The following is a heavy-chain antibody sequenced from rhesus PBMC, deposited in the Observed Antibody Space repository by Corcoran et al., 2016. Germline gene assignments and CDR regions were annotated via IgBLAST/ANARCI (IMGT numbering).Heavy chain of an antibody. CDR3: ARSSGSWSRFDV. J-gene: IGHJ5-1*01. D-gene: IGHD6-25*01. V-gene: IGHV4S2*01. CDR2: IYGSGVST. CDR1: GASISSKY. Sequence: QVQLQESGPGRVKPSETLPLTCAVPGASISSKYWSWIREDPGKGREWIGRIYGSGVSTDYNPSLMSRFTIAIDTSKNQFSRKLISLTAADTAVYYCARSSGSWSRFDVWGAGVLVTVSS.